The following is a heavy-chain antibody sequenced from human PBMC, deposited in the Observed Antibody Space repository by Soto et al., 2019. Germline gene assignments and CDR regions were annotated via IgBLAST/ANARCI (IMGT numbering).Heavy chain of an antibody. CDR2: ISWNSGSI. CDR3: AKAYDFKGLPAD. CDR1: GFTFDDYA. D-gene: IGHD3-3*01. J-gene: IGHJ4*02. V-gene: IGHV3-9*01. Sequence: EVQLVESGGGSVQPGRSLRLSCAASGFTFDDYAMHWVRQAPGKGLEWVSGISWNSGSIGYADSVKGRFTISRDNAKNSLYLQMNSLRAEDTALYYCAKAYDFKGLPADWGQGTLVTVSS.